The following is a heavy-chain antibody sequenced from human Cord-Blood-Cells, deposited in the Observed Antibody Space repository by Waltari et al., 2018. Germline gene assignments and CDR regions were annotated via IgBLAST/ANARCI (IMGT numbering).Heavy chain of an antibody. CDR1: GSPFTSYA. D-gene: IGHD6-19*01. V-gene: IGHV1-8*02. J-gene: IGHJ4*02. CDR2: MNPNSGNT. CDR3: AREGRYSSVGPDY. Sequence: QVQPVQSGAEVKKPGASVTVSCKAPGSPFTSYAPNRVRQATGQGLEWMGWMNPNSGNTGYAQKFQGRVTMTRNTSISTAYMELSSLRSEDTAVYYCAREGRYSSVGPDYWGQGTLVTVSS.